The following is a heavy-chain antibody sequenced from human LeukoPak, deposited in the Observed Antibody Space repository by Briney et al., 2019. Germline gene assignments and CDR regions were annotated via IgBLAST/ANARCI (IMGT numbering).Heavy chain of an antibody. D-gene: IGHD3-16*01. CDR2: ISGSGGST. Sequence: PGGSLRLSCAASGFTFSSYAMSWVRQAPGKGREWVSAISGSGGSTYYADSVKGRFTISRDNSKNTLYLQMNSLRAEDTAVYYCAKTSEVITFGGVMGYYFDYWGQGTLVTVSS. CDR1: GFTFSSYA. V-gene: IGHV3-23*01. J-gene: IGHJ4*02. CDR3: AKTSEVITFGGVMGYYFDY.